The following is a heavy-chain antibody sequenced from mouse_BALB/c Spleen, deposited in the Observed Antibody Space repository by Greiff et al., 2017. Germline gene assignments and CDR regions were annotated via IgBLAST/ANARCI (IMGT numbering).Heavy chain of an antibody. V-gene: IGHV1-18*01. CDR2: INPNNGGT. Sequence: VQLQQSGPELVKPGASVKIPCTASGYTFTDYNMDWVKQSHGKSLEWIGDINPNNGGTIYTQKFKGKATLTVDKSSSTAYMELRSLTSEDTAVYYCARRGVYKGCYLDYWGQGTTVTVSS. D-gene: IGHD2-3*01. CDR1: GYTFTDYN. CDR3: ARRGVYKGCYLDY. J-gene: IGHJ2*01.